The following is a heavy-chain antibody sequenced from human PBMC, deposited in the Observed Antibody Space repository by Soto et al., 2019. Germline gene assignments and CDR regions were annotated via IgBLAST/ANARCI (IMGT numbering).Heavy chain of an antibody. CDR2: ITFSGNTV. J-gene: IGHJ6*02. V-gene: IGHV3-11*01. CDR1: GFTFSDSY. Sequence: GGSLRPSCAASGFTFSDSYMSWIRQAPGKGLEWISYITFSGNTVYYADSLKGRFTISRDNAKNSLYLQMNRLRAEDTAVYYCARVSWREKYGMDVWGQGTTVTVSS. CDR3: ARVSWREKYGMDV.